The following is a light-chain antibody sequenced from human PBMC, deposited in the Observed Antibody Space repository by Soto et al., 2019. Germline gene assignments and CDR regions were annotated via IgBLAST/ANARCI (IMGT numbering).Light chain of an antibody. J-gene: IGLJ1*01. CDR2: GNS. V-gene: IGLV1-40*01. CDR1: SSNIGAGYY. Sequence: QSVLTQPPSVSAAPGQKVTISCTGNSSNIGAGYYVHWYQQLPGTAPKLLIFGNSNRPSGVPDRFSGSKSGTSASLAITGLQAEDEADYFCQSYDSSLSGSVFGPGTKVTVL. CDR3: QSYDSSLSGSV.